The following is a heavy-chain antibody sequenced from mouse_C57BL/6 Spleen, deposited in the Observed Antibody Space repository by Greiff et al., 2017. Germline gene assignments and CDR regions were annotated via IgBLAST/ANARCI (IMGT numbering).Heavy chain of an antibody. CDR2: INPSSGYT. V-gene: IGHV1-4*01. J-gene: IGHJ4*01. D-gene: IGHD6-1*01. Sequence: VKLMESGAELARPGASVKMSCKASGYTFTSYTMHWVKQRPGQGLEWIGYINPSSGYTKYNQKFKDKATLTADKSSSTAYMQLSSLTSEDSAVYYCARGAANYAMDYWGQGTSVTVSS. CDR3: ARGAANYAMDY. CDR1: GYTFTSYT.